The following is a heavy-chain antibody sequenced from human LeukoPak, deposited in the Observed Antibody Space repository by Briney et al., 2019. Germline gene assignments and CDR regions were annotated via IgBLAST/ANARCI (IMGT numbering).Heavy chain of an antibody. CDR2: INWNGGST. CDR3: TTEYYYDSSGYYLDLDY. V-gene: IGHV3-20*04. CDR1: GFTFDDYG. Sequence: GGSLRLSCAASGFTFDDYGMSWVRQAPGKGLEWVSGINWNGGSTGYADSVKGRFTISRDNAKNSLYLQMNSLKTEDTAVYYCTTEYYYDSSGYYLDLDYWGQGTLVTVSS. D-gene: IGHD3-22*01. J-gene: IGHJ4*02.